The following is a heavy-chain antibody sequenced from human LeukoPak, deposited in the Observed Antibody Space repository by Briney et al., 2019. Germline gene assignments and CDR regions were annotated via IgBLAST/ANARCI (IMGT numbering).Heavy chain of an antibody. D-gene: IGHD3-16*02. CDR1: GYSFVLYG. J-gene: IGHJ5*02. V-gene: IGHV1-46*01. CDR3: ARDNSVGDIAWWFDP. Sequence: GASVKVSCKASGYSFVLYGISWVRQAPGQGLEWMGLINPSGSSTLYAQKFQGRVTMTRDMSTTTDYMELSSLRSEDTAVYYCARDNSVGDIAWWFDPWGQGTLVTVSS. CDR2: INPSGSST.